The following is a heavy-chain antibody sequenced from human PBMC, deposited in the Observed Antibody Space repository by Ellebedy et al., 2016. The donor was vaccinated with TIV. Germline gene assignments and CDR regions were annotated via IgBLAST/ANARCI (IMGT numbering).Heavy chain of an antibody. J-gene: IGHJ4*02. D-gene: IGHD3-10*01. CDR3: ARVGDSLLWFGELNLEIDY. V-gene: IGHV1-18*01. CDR1: GYTFTSYG. CDR2: ISAYNGNT. Sequence: ASVKVSCXASGYTFTSYGISWVRQAPGQGLEWMGWISAYNGNTNYAQKLQGRVTMTTDTSTSTAYMELRSLRSDDTAVYYCARVGDSLLWFGELNLEIDYWGQGTLVTVSS.